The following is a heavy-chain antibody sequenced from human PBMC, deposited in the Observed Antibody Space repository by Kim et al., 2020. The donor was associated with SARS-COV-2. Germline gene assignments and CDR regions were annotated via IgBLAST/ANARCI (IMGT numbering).Heavy chain of an antibody. CDR1: GFTFSNAW. Sequence: GGSLRLSCAASGFTFSNAWMSWVRQAPGKGLEWVGRIKSKTDGGTTDYAAPVKGRFTIPRDESKNKLYLQMNSLKTEDTAVYYCTTPRSKRYSGYELLGCGQGTLVTVSS. D-gene: IGHD5-12*01. V-gene: IGHV3-15*01. J-gene: IGHJ4*02. CDR2: IKSKTDGGTT. CDR3: TTPRSKRYSGYELLG.